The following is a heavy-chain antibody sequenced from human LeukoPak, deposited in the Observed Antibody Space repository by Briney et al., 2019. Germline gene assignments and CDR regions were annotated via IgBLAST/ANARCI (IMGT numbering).Heavy chain of an antibody. CDR2: INWNGGNT. J-gene: IGHJ3*02. Sequence: PGGSLRLSCAASGFTFYDYGMSWVRQAPGKGLEWVSGINWNGGNTDYADSVKGRFTISRDNAKNSLYLQMNSLRAEDTALYYCAREKQGAFDIWGQGTMVTVSS. V-gene: IGHV3-20*04. CDR3: AREKQGAFDI. CDR1: GFTFYDYG.